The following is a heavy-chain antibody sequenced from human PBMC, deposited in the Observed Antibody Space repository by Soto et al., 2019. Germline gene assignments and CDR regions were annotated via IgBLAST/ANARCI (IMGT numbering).Heavy chain of an antibody. J-gene: IGHJ4*02. Sequence: SETLSLTCAVSGGSISSGDYSWSWIRQPPGKGLEWIGYIYHSGSTYYNPSLKSRVTISVDRSKNQFSLKLSSVTAADTAVYFCSRQDCSGDSCQQPNWGQGTLVTVSS. CDR1: GGSISSGDYS. CDR2: IYHSGST. D-gene: IGHD2-15*01. CDR3: SRQDCSGDSCQQPN. V-gene: IGHV4-30-2*01.